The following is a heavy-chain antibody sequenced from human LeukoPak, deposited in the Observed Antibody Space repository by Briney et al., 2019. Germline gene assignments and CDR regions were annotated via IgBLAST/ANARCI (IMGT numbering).Heavy chain of an antibody. CDR1: GFTFSSYA. Sequence: GGSLRLSCAASGFTFSSYAMSWVRQAPGKGLEWVSAISGRGGSTYYADSVKGRFTISRDNSKNTLYLQMNSLRAEDTAVYYCAKGGPDGDYYYYYYGMDVWGQGTTVTVSS. J-gene: IGHJ6*02. D-gene: IGHD4-17*01. CDR3: AKGGPDGDYYYYYYGMDV. V-gene: IGHV3-23*01. CDR2: ISGRGGST.